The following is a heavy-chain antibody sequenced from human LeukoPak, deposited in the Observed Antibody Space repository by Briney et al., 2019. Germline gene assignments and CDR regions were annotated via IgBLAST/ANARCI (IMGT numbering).Heavy chain of an antibody. CDR1: GYTFTNYG. V-gene: IGHV1-18*01. CDR2: ISAYNGYT. Sequence: ASVKVSCKASGYTFTNYGINWVRQAPGRGLEWMGWISAYNGYTNYAQRLQGRVTMTTDTSTNTVYMELRSLRSDDTAVYYCARTPGGNYPGNYFDYWGQGTLVTVSS. D-gene: IGHD1-7*01. J-gene: IGHJ4*02. CDR3: ARTPGGNYPGNYFDY.